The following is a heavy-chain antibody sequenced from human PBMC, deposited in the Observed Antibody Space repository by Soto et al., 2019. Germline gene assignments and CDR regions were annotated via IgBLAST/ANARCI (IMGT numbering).Heavy chain of an antibody. CDR3: AGHYYYYYYMDV. CDR1: GYTLTELS. Sequence: ASVKVSCKVSGYTLTELSMHWVRQAPGKGLEWMGGFDPEDGETIYAQKFQGRVTMTEDTSTDTAYMELSSLRSEDTAVYYCAGHYYYYYYMDVWGKGTTVTVSS. CDR2: FDPEDGET. V-gene: IGHV1-24*01. J-gene: IGHJ6*03.